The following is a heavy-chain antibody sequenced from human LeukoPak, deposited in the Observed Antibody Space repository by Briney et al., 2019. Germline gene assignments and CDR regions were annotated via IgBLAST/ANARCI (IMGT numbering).Heavy chain of an antibody. CDR3: ARPRRAERDEDF. V-gene: IGHV5-51*01. D-gene: IGHD1-1*01. CDR2: INSGDTNI. Sequence: EESLKISCKASGYSFANYWIGWVRQVPGKGLEWVAMINSGDTNIAYSPSFQAQVTISADRSINTAYLQWSSLKASDTAIYYCARPRRAERDEDFWGQGTLVTVSS. CDR1: GYSFANYW. J-gene: IGHJ4*02.